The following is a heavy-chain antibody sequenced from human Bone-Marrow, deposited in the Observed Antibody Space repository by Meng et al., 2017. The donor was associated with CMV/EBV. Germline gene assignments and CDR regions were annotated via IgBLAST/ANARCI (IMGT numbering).Heavy chain of an antibody. CDR3: AREAVYCSSTSCYQDGMDV. CDR1: GFTFSSYA. J-gene: IGHJ6*02. Sequence: GGSLRLSCAASGFTFSSYAMHWVRQAPGKGLEWLTFIQFDGNNKYYVDSVKGRFTISRDNPKNTVSLQMNSLRAEDTAVYYCAREAVYCSSTSCYQDGMDVWGQGPTV. V-gene: IGHV3-30*04. CDR2: IQFDGNNK. D-gene: IGHD2-2*01.